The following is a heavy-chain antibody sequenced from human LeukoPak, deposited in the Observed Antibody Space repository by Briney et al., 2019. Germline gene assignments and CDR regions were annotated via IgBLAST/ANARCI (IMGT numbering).Heavy chain of an antibody. D-gene: IGHD5-18*01. CDR2: ISAYNGNT. J-gene: IGHJ3*02. CDR3: ASDSLPDTAMNGIDAFDI. CDR1: GYTFTSYG. V-gene: IGHV1-18*01. Sequence: ASVKVSCKASGYTFTSYGISWVRQAPGQGLEWMGWISAYNGNTNYAQKLQGRVTMTTDTSTSTAYMELRSLRSDDTAVYYCASDSLPDTAMNGIDAFDIWGQGTMVTVSS.